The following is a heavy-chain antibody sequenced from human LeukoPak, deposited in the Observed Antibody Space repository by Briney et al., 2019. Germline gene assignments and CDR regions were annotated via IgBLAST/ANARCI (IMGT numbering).Heavy chain of an antibody. CDR1: GGSVSTDNYY. J-gene: IGHJ4*02. CDR3: ARRTTMVRGLIETVYYFDF. Sequence: PSETLSLTCTVSGGSVSTDNYYWNWIRQPPGKGLEWIGYIYYSGTTDYNPSLKSRVTISVDTSKNRFSLKLTSVTAADTAVYYCARRTTMVRGLIETVYYFDFWGQGTLVTVSS. CDR2: IYYSGTT. V-gene: IGHV4-61*01. D-gene: IGHD3-10*01.